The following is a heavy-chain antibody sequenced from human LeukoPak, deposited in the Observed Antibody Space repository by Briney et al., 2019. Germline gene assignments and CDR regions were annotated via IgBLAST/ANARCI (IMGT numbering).Heavy chain of an antibody. Sequence: PSETLSLTCAVDGGSITGYYWSWIRQPPGQGLEWIGEVTHRGSTSYNPSLESRVTISVDTSKNQFSLRLSSVTAADTAVYYCAREMARAFDYWGQGTLVTVSS. CDR1: GGSITGYY. J-gene: IGHJ4*02. V-gene: IGHV4-34*01. CDR2: VTHRGST. CDR3: AREMARAFDY. D-gene: IGHD5-24*01.